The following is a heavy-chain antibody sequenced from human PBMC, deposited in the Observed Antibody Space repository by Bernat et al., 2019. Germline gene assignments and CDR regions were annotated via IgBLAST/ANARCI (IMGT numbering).Heavy chain of an antibody. CDR1: GFTFSSYG. CDR3: ARDVFEYSGYDSGFDP. Sequence: QVQLVESGGGVVQPGRSLRLSCATSGFTFSSYGMHWVRQAPGKGLEWVAVIWYVGSNKYYADSVKGRFTISRDNSKNTLYLQMHSLRAEDTAVYYCARDVFEYSGYDSGFDPWGQGTLVTVSS. CDR2: IWYVGSNK. D-gene: IGHD5-12*01. J-gene: IGHJ5*02. V-gene: IGHV3-33*01.